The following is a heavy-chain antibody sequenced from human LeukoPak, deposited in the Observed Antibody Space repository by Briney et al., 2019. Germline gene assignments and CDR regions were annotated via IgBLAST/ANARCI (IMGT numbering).Heavy chain of an antibody. CDR2: ISDSGGST. V-gene: IGHV3-23*01. CDR3: ASSYGSGAYYPFDY. J-gene: IGHJ4*02. D-gene: IGHD3-22*01. CDR1: GFAFRNNA. Sequence: GGSLRLSCVASGFAFRNNAMSWVRQAPGKGLEWVSLISDSGGSTNYADSVKGRFTISRDNSKNTLYLQMNTLRAEDTAIYYCASSYGSGAYYPFDYWGQGTLVTVFS.